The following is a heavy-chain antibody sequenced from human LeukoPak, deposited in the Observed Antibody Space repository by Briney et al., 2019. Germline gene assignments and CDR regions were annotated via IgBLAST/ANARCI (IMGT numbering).Heavy chain of an antibody. Sequence: GRSLRLSCAASGFTFSSYGIHWVRQAPGKGLEWVAVISYDGSNQYHADSVKGRFTISRDDSKNTLYLQINSLRAGDSAVYYCAKDLFLYGSSGYPRCPDYWGQGTLVTVSS. CDR3: AKDLFLYGSSGYPRCPDY. V-gene: IGHV3-30*18. J-gene: IGHJ4*02. D-gene: IGHD3-22*01. CDR1: GFTFSSYG. CDR2: ISYDGSNQ.